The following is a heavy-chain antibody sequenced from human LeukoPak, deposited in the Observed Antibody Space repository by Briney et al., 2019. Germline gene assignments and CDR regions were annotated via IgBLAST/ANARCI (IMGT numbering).Heavy chain of an antibody. CDR2: IKQDGSEK. J-gene: IGHJ6*02. D-gene: IGHD3-10*01. V-gene: IGHV3-7*01. CDR3: ARDYYGNYYYYYYGMDV. CDR1: GFTFSSYW. Sequence: GGSLRLSCAASGFTFSSYWMSWVRQAPGKGLEWVANIKQDGSEKYYVDSVKGRFTISRDNAKNSLYLQTNSLRAEDTAVYYCARDYYGNYYYYYYGMDVRGQGTTVTVSS.